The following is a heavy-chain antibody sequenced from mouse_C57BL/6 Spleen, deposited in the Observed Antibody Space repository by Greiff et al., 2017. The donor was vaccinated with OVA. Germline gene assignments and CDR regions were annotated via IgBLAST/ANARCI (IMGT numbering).Heavy chain of an antibody. CDR3: ARHTPGTYFDY. CDR2: ISSGGSYT. V-gene: IGHV5-6*01. D-gene: IGHD4-1*01. Sequence: EVQLQESGGDLVKPGGSLKLSCAASGFTFSSYGMSWVRQTPDKRLEWVATISSGGSYTYYPDSVKGRFTISRDNAKNTLYLQMSSLKSEDTAMYYCARHTPGTYFDYWGQGTTLTVSS. CDR1: GFTFSSYG. J-gene: IGHJ2*01.